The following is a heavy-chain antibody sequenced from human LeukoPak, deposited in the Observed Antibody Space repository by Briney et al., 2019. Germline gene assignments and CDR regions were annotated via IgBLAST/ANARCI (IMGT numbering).Heavy chain of an antibody. J-gene: IGHJ4*02. D-gene: IGHD1-1*01. CDR3: ARDYNWSHDY. V-gene: IGHV3-21*01. CDR2: ITSSSSYI. CDR1: GFTFGSYT. Sequence: GGSLRLSCAASGFTFGSYTMSWVRQAPGKGLEWVSSITSSSSYIFYADSVKGRFTISRDNAKNSLFLQMNSLRGEDTAMYYCARDYNWSHDYWGQGTLVTVSS.